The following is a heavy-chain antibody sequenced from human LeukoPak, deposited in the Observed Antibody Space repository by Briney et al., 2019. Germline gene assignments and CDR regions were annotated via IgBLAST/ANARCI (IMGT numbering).Heavy chain of an antibody. CDR3: ARMYSSGYYGDYFDY. CDR2: ISADAATV. CDR1: GFIFSNYY. D-gene: IGHD5-12*01. Sequence: GGSLRLSCTASGFIFSNYYMAWVRQPPGRGLEWISYISADAATVKYADSVEGRFTVSRDNTQNSIYLEMSSLRVDDTAVYYCARMYSSGYYGDYFDYWGQGNLVTVSS. V-gene: IGHV3-11*04. J-gene: IGHJ4*02.